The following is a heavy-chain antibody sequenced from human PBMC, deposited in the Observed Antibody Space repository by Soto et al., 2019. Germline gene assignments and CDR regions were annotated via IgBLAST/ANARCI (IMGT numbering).Heavy chain of an antibody. V-gene: IGHV4-31*03. D-gene: IGHD5-18*01. J-gene: IGHJ5*02. Sequence: SETLSLTCTVSGASVSSGAYYWGWVRQRPGRGLEWIGYIYESGYTYYNTSLKSRLTISLDRSNNQFSLGLTSVTAADTAVYYCVRALRHTAMVYPWFDPWVQGTLVT. CDR3: VRALRHTAMVYPWFDP. CDR1: GASVSSGAYY. CDR2: IYESGYT.